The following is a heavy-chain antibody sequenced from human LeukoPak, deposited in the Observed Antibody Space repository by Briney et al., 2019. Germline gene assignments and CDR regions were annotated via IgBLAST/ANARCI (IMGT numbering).Heavy chain of an antibody. V-gene: IGHV3-7*01. CDR2: IKQDGSEK. D-gene: IGHD1-26*01. CDR1: GFTFSNYW. J-gene: IGHJ4*02. CDR3: ARVGRYSGSYYDLY. Sequence: GGSLRLSCAASGFTFSNYWMSWVRQAPGKGLEWVANIKQDGSEKYYVDSVKGRFTISRDNAKNSLYLQMNSLRAEDTAVYYCARVGRYSGSYYDLYWGQGTLVTVSS.